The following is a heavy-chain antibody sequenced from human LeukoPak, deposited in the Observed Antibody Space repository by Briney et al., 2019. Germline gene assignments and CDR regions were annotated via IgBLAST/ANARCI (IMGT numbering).Heavy chain of an antibody. J-gene: IGHJ4*02. Sequence: GGSLRLSCAASGFIFSNYGMHWVRQAPGKGPEWVAVIWYDGSNQYYADSVKGRFTISRDNSKNTLFLQMNSLRAEDTAVYYCVRVGSSRGYNYWGQGTLVTVSS. CDR3: VRVGSSRGYNY. CDR2: IWYDGSNQ. CDR1: GFIFSNYG. D-gene: IGHD5-12*01. V-gene: IGHV3-33*01.